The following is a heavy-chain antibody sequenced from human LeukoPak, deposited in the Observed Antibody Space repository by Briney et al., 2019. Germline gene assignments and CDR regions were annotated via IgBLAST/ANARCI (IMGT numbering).Heavy chain of an antibody. CDR3: TRRGGGHEFDH. Sequence: GGSLRLSCAASGFAFSTYAMQWVRQAPGKGGECVAVLSFHGNTKYYAYSVKGRFTISRDNSKNTLYLQMNGLRTEDTAMYYCTRRGGGHEFDHWGQGTLVTVSS. V-gene: IGHV3-30-3*01. D-gene: IGHD3-16*01. J-gene: IGHJ4*02. CDR2: LSFHGNTK. CDR1: GFAFSTYA.